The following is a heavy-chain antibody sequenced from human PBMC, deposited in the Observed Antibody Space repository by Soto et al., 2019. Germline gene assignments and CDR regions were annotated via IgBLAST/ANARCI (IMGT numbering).Heavy chain of an antibody. Sequence: EVQLLESGGGLGQPGGSLRHSCAAAGFTFSNYALTWVRQSPGKGLEWVSTFSGSGGSTYYADSVRGRFTISRNNSKNTLFLQMNSLRVEDTAIYYCARDWTGDTCPCLDVWGQGTTVSVSS. J-gene: IGHJ6*02. CDR2: FSGSGGST. D-gene: IGHD3-3*01. CDR3: ARDWTGDTCPCLDV. V-gene: IGHV3-23*01. CDR1: GFTFSNYA.